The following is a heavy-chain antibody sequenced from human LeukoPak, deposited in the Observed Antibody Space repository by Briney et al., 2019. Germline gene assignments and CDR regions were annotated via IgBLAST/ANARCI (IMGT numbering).Heavy chain of an antibody. D-gene: IGHD3-22*01. Sequence: ASVKVSCKASGYTFTGYYMHWVRQAPGQGLEWMGWINPNSGGTNYAQKFQGRVTMTRDTSISTAYMELSRLRSDDTAVYYCATPVYDSSGYYGFDYWGQGTLVTVSS. CDR2: INPNSGGT. CDR1: GYTFTGYY. CDR3: ATPVYDSSGYYGFDY. V-gene: IGHV1-2*02. J-gene: IGHJ4*02.